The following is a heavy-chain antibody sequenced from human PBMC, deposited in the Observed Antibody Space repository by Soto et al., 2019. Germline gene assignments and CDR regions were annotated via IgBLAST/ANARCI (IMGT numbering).Heavy chain of an antibody. J-gene: IGHJ4*02. CDR1: KFTFSTYA. CDR3: AKDMVHCTGTRCARYFEK. D-gene: IGHD2-8*02. Sequence: GTLRLSCAASKFTFSTYAMTWVRQAPGKGLEWVSDISGSGDNTYYADSVKGRFTISRDNSKSKLYLQMNSLRAEDPAVYYRAKDMVHCTGTRCARYFEKWGRGTLVRVSS. CDR2: ISGSGDNT. V-gene: IGHV3-23*01.